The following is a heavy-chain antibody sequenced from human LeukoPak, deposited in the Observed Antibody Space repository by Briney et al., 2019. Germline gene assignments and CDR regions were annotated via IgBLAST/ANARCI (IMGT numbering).Heavy chain of an antibody. V-gene: IGHV3-7*01. D-gene: IGHD3-10*01. CDR3: ARDTKEGTFDC. J-gene: IGHJ4*02. CDR1: GFSFSSYW. Sequence: GGSLRLSCAASGFSFSSYWMSWVRHAPGKGLEWVANIKQDGSSKHYTGSVKGRFTISRDNAKNSLDLQMNNLRAEDAAVYFCARDTKEGTFDCWGQGTLVTVSS. CDR2: IKQDGSSK.